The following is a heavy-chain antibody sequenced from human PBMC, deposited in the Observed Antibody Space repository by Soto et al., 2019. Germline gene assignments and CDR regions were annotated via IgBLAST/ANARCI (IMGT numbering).Heavy chain of an antibody. Sequence: EVQLVQSGGGLVQPGGSLRLSCDASGFTFRNYDMHWVRQGTGKGLEWVSGISAAGDPDYADSVEGRFTISSENAQNSFFLQMNSLRVGDTAVYYCARTDRDFYGLDVWGQGTRVIVSS. J-gene: IGHJ6*02. V-gene: IGHV3-13*05. CDR3: ARTDRDFYGLDV. CDR2: ISAAGDP. CDR1: GFTFRNYD.